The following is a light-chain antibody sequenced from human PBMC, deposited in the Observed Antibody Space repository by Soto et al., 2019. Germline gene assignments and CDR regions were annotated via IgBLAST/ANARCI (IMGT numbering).Light chain of an antibody. J-gene: IGKJ3*01. CDR3: QQYYSDSS. CDR2: KAS. V-gene: IGKV1-5*03. CDR1: QSISSR. Sequence: DIQMTQSPSTLSASVGDRVTITCRASQSISSRLAWYQQKPGKAPKLLIYKASSLESGVPSRFSGSGSGTEFTLTISSLQPDDFATYYCQQYYSDSSFGPGTKVDIK.